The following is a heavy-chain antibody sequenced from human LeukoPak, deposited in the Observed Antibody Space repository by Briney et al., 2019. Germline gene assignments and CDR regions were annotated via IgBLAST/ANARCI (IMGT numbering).Heavy chain of an antibody. CDR2: INPSGGST. Sequence: APVKVSCKASGYTFTSYYMHWVRQAPGQGLEWMGIINPSGGSTSYAQKFQGRVTMTRDTSTSTVYMELSSLRSEDTAVYYCARNPEVYDSSGYPRYFDYWGQGTLVTVSS. J-gene: IGHJ4*02. V-gene: IGHV1-46*03. D-gene: IGHD3-22*01. CDR3: ARNPEVYDSSGYPRYFDY. CDR1: GYTFTSYY.